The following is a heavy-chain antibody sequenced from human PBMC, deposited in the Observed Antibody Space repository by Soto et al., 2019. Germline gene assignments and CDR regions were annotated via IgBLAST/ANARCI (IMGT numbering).Heavy chain of an antibody. CDR1: GGSIYRSGYY. J-gene: IGHJ4*02. CDR3: GKVLVGATGHTDSDS. Sequence: ASETLSLTCTVSGGSIYRSGYYWGWIRQPPGRGLEWIGNIDYNGVTYSNPSLKSRVTISGDTSKNQFSLKLTSVTAADTALYYCGKVLVGATGHTDSDSWGPGTLVTVSS. CDR2: IDYNGVT. D-gene: IGHD2-15*01. V-gene: IGHV4-39*01.